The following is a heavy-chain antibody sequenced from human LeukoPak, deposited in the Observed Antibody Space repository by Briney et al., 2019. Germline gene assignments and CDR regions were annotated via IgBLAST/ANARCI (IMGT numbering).Heavy chain of an antibody. CDR2: INHSGST. Sequence: SETLSLTCAVYGGSFSGYYWSWIRQPPGKGLEWIGEINHSGSTNYNPSLKSRVTISVDTSKNQFSLKLSSVTAADTAVYYCARSGSSGWYDAFDIWGQGPMVTVSS. V-gene: IGHV4-34*01. D-gene: IGHD6-19*01. CDR3: ARSGSSGWYDAFDI. J-gene: IGHJ3*02. CDR1: GGSFSGYY.